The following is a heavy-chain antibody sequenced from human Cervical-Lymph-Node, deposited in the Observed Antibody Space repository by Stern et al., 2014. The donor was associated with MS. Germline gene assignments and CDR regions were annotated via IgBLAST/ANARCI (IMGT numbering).Heavy chain of an antibody. D-gene: IGHD3-9*01. CDR3: ARGNYDVLTDNGGHGFDI. Sequence: QLQLQESGPGLVKPSQTLSLTCTVSGGSISSGNYYWSWIRQPAGEGLEWIGRIYSRGSTQYNPPLKSRVPISADNSKNNIFPSLSSVTAADTAVYYCARGNYDVLTDNGGHGFDIWGQGTMVTVSS. CDR2: IYSRGST. J-gene: IGHJ3*02. V-gene: IGHV4-61*02. CDR1: GGSISSGNYY.